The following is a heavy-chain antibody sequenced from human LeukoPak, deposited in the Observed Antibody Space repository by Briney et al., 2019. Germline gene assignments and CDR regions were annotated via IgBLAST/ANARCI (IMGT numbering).Heavy chain of an antibody. CDR3: AREERGYYFDA. CDR1: GYSISSGYY. D-gene: IGHD3-22*01. V-gene: IGHV4-38-2*02. Sequence: PSETLSLTCTVSGYSISSGYYWGWIRQPPGKGLEWIGSIYHSGSTYYNPSLKSRVTISVDTSKNQFSLKLSSVTAADTAVYYCAREERGYYFDAWGQGTLVTVSS. J-gene: IGHJ4*02. CDR2: IYHSGST.